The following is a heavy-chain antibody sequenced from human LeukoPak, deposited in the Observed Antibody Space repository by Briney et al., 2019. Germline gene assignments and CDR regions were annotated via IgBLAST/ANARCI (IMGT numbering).Heavy chain of an antibody. CDR3: ARGPAHAFDI. V-gene: IGHV4-4*02. CDR2: INHSGST. J-gene: IGHJ3*02. CDR1: GGSISSSNW. Sequence: PSGTLSLTCAVSGGSISSSNWWSWVRQPPGKGLEWIGEINHSGSTNYNPSLKSRVTISVDTSKNQFSLKLSSVTAADTAVYYCARGPAHAFDIWGQGTMVTVSS.